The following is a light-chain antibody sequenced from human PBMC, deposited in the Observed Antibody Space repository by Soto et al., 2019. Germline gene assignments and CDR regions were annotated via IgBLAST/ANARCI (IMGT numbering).Light chain of an antibody. CDR1: QSVSSSY. J-gene: IGKJ4*01. CDR3: QQDGSSPSLT. V-gene: IGKV3-20*01. CDR2: GAS. Sequence: EIVGTQSPGTMSLSPGERATLSCRASQSVSSSYLAWYQQKPGQAPRLLIYGASSRSTGIPDRFSGSGSGPDFTLASSRLEPEDVGVYYWQQDGSSPSLTFGGGTKVEIQ.